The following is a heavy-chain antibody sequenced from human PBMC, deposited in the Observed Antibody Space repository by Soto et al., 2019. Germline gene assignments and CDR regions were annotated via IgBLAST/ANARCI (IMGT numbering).Heavy chain of an antibody. V-gene: IGHV1-8*01. Sequence: QVQLVQSGAEVKKPGASVKVSCKASGYTFTSYDINWVRQATGQGLEWMGWMNPNSGNTGYAQKFQGRVTMTRNTSISTAYMELSSLRSEDTAVYYCARGASDCIGGSCYSYYYYYMDVWGKGTTVTVSS. D-gene: IGHD2-15*01. CDR3: ARGASDCIGGSCYSYYYYYMDV. J-gene: IGHJ6*03. CDR1: GYTFTSYD. CDR2: MNPNSGNT.